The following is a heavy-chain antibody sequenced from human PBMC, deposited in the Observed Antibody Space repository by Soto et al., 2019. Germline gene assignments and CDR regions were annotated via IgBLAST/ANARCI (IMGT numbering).Heavy chain of an antibody. V-gene: IGHV4-31*03. CDR1: GGSISSGGYY. Sequence: QVQLQESGPGLVKPSQTLSLTCTVSGGSISSGGYYWSWIRQHPGKGLEWIGYIYYSGSTYYNPSLKSRVTISVDKSKNQFYLKLSSVTAADTAVYYCARGALGYCSSTSCSNNFDYWGQGTLVTVSS. CDR2: IYYSGST. D-gene: IGHD2-2*01. J-gene: IGHJ4*02. CDR3: ARGALGYCSSTSCSNNFDY.